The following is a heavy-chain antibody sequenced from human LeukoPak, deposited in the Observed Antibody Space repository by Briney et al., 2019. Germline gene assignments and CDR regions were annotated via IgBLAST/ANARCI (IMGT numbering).Heavy chain of an antibody. J-gene: IGHJ3*02. Sequence: GGSLRLSCAVSGFTFSNAWMSWVRQAPGKGLEWVSAISGSGGSTYYADSVKGRFTISRDNSKNTLYLQMNSLRAEDTAVYYCAKDGYDAFDIWGQGTMVTVSS. CDR3: AKDGYDAFDI. CDR1: GFTFSNAW. D-gene: IGHD6-13*01. V-gene: IGHV3-23*01. CDR2: ISGSGGST.